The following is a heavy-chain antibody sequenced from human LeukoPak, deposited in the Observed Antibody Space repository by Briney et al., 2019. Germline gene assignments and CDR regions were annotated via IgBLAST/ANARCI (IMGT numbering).Heavy chain of an antibody. CDR1: GFTFSSYS. Sequence: GGSLRLSCAASGFTFSSYSMNWVRQAPGKGLEWVSSITRSSYIYYADSVKGRFTISRDNAKNSLNLQMNSLRAEDTAVYYCAREGDSGYVELDSWGQGTLVTVSS. D-gene: IGHD5-12*01. J-gene: IGHJ4*02. CDR2: ITRSSYI. CDR3: AREGDSGYVELDS. V-gene: IGHV3-21*01.